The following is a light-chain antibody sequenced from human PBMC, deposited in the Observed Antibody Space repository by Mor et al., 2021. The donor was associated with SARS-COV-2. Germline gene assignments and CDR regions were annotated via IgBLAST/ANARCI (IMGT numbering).Light chain of an antibody. CDR2: RVS. J-gene: IGKJ2*01. Sequence: NTYLNWFQQRPGQSPRRLIHRVSDRDFGVPDRFSGSGSGTDFTLKISRVEAEDVAIYYCMQSSHWPGTFGQGTKLEIK. CDR3: MQSSHWPGT. V-gene: IGKV2-30*01. CDR1: NTY.